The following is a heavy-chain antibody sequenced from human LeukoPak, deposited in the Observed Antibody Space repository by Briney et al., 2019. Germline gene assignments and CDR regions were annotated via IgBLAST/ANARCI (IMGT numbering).Heavy chain of an antibody. V-gene: IGHV4-30-4*08. J-gene: IGHJ4*02. CDR1: GGSISSGDYY. D-gene: IGHD3-22*01. Sequence: SETLSLTCTVSGGSISSGDYYWSWIRQPPGKGLEWIGYIYYSGSTYYNPSLKSRVTISVDTSKNLFSLKLSSVTAADTAVYYCARDPYYYDSSGGGWGQGTLVTVSS. CDR2: IYYSGST. CDR3: ARDPYYYDSSGGG.